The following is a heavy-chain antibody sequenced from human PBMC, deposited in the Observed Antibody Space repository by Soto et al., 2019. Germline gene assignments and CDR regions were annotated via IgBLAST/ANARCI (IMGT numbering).Heavy chain of an antibody. D-gene: IGHD6-19*01. Sequence: QVQLVQSGAEVKKPGASVKVSCKASGYTFTNYAIHWVRQGAGQRLEWMGWINAGNTNTKYSQKFQGRVTISRDTSASTAYMELSSLRSDDTAVYYCARDGAVAGNANFDYWGQGTLVTVS. CDR1: GYTFTNYA. V-gene: IGHV1-3*01. CDR3: ARDGAVAGNANFDY. CDR2: INAGNTNT. J-gene: IGHJ4*02.